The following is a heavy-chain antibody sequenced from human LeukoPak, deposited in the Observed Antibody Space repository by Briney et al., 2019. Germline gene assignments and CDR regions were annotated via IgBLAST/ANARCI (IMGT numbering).Heavy chain of an antibody. CDR1: GFTFDEYA. CDR2: ISWNSGSI. J-gene: IGHJ4*02. Sequence: GRSLRLSCAVSGFTFDEYAMHWVRQAPGKGLEWVSGISWNSGSIGYADSVKGRFTISRDNAKNSLYLQMNSLRAEDTALCYCAKGYYGGNSGGFDYWGQGTLVTVSS. V-gene: IGHV3-9*01. D-gene: IGHD4-23*01. CDR3: AKGYYGGNSGGFDY.